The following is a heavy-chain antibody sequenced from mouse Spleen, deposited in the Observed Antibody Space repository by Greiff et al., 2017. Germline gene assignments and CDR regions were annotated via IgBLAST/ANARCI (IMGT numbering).Heavy chain of an antibody. J-gene: IGHJ4*01. V-gene: IGHV5-17*01. CDR2: ISSGSSTI. Sequence: VQLKESGGGLVKPGGSLKLSCAASGFTFSDYGMHWVRQAPEKGLEWVAYISSGSSTIYYADTVKGRFTISRDNAKNTLFLQMTSLRSEDTAMYYCARPYYGYDGTMDYWGQGTSVTVSS. CDR1: GFTFSDYG. D-gene: IGHD2-2*01. CDR3: ARPYYGYDGTMDY.